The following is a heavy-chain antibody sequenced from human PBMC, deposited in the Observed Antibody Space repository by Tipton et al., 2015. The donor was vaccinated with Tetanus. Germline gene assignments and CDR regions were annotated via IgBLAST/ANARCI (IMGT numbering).Heavy chain of an antibody. J-gene: IGHJ6*02. CDR2: INPNGGDT. CDR1: GYTFTGYY. D-gene: IGHD3-22*01. CDR3: ARDRGDYIYYGMDV. V-gene: IGHV1-2*02. Sequence: QLVQSGAEMKKPGASVKVSCKASGYTFTGYYMYWVRQAPGQGLEWMGWINPNGGDTSYAQKFQGRVTMTRDTSINTAYMELSRLRSDDTAVYYCARDRGDYIYYGMDVWGQGTTVTVSS.